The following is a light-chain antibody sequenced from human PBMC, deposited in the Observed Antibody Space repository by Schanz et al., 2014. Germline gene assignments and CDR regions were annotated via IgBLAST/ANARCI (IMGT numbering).Light chain of an antibody. CDR2: DAS. CDR1: QSVTSS. Sequence: EIVLTQSPATLSLSPGERATLSCRASQSVTSSLAWYQHKPGQAPRLLIYDASNRATGIPARFSGSGSGTDFTLTISSLEPEDFAGYYCQQRSKWPLTFGGGTKVEIK. V-gene: IGKV3-11*01. J-gene: IGKJ4*01. CDR3: QQRSKWPLT.